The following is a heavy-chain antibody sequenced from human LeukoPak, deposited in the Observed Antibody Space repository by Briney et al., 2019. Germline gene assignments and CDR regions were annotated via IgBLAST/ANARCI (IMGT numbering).Heavy chain of an antibody. D-gene: IGHD3-9*01. CDR3: VRDWDHFDFDS. J-gene: IGHJ5*01. V-gene: IGHV3-74*01. CDR1: GFTFSNYW. Sequence: GGSLRLSCAASGFTFSNYWMHWVRQAPGKGLVWVSRIKGDGSHTIYADSVKGRFTISRDNAKNTLYLQMKSLRAEDTAVYYCVRDWDHFDFDSWGLGTLVTVSS. CDR2: IKGDGSHT.